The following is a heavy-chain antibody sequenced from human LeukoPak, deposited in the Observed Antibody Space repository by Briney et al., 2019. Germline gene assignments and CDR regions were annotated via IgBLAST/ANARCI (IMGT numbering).Heavy chain of an antibody. Sequence: GGSLRLSCAASGLTFDDYGMSWVRQAPGKGLEWVSGINWNGGSTGYADSVKGRFTISRDNAKNSLYLQMNSLRAEDTALYYCARGRLTVSFDYWGQGTLVTVSS. CDR3: ARGRLTVSFDY. CDR2: INWNGGST. D-gene: IGHD4-17*01. J-gene: IGHJ4*02. V-gene: IGHV3-20*04. CDR1: GLTFDDYG.